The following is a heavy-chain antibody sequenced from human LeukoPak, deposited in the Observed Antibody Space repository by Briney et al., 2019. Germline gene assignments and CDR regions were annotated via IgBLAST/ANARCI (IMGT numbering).Heavy chain of an antibody. D-gene: IGHD2-15*01. CDR3: ARAVRIWSTSLDF. CDR2: IYHSGST. V-gene: IGHV4-30-2*01. J-gene: IGHJ4*02. Sequence: SETLSLTCTVSGGSISSGGYYWSWVRQPPGKGLEWIGYIYHSGSTYYNPSLKSRVSISIDRSKNHFSLKLSSATAADTAVYYCARAVRIWSTSLDFWGQGTLVTVSS. CDR1: GGSISSGGYY.